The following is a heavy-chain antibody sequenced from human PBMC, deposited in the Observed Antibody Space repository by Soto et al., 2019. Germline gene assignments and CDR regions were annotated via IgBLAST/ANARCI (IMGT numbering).Heavy chain of an antibody. J-gene: IGHJ1*01. CDR2: ISGSGSTI. CDR1: GFTFSDYY. CDR3: ARDCSSSSCYGYFHH. D-gene: IGHD2-2*01. Sequence: QVQLVESGGGLVKPGGSLRLSCAASGFTFSDYYMSWIRQAPGKGLEWVSHISGSGSTIYFADSVKGRFTISRDNDKNSLYLQMNSLRAEDTAVYYCARDCSSSSCYGYFHHWGQGTRVTVSS. V-gene: IGHV3-11*01.